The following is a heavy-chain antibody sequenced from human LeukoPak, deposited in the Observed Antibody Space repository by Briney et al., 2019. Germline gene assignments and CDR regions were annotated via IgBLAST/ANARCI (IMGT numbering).Heavy chain of an antibody. Sequence: AGSLRLSCVVSGFSFSSYWMSWVRQAPGKGLEWVANIKHDGSDKYYAESVKGRFTISRDNAKNSLYLQMDRLTAEDTAVYYCARDWAGSTDYWGQGTLVSVSS. V-gene: IGHV3-7*01. CDR1: GFSFSSYW. D-gene: IGHD6-19*01. J-gene: IGHJ4*02. CDR3: ARDWAGSTDY. CDR2: IKHDGSDK.